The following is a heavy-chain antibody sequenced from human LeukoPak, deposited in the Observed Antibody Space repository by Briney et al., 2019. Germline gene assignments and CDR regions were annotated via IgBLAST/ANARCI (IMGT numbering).Heavy chain of an antibody. V-gene: IGHV3-23*01. Sequence: PGGSLRLSCAASGFTFSSYAMSWVRQAPGKGLEWVSAISGSGGSTYYADSVKGRFTISRDNSKNTLYLQMNSLRAEDTAVHYCAKQYCSSTSCYPNYYYYYMDVWGKGTTVTVSS. CDR1: GFTFSSYA. CDR3: AKQYCSSTSCYPNYYYYYMDV. J-gene: IGHJ6*03. CDR2: ISGSGGST. D-gene: IGHD2-2*01.